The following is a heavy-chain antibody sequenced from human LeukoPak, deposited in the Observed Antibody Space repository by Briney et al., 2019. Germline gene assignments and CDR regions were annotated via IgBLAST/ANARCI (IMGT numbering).Heavy chain of an antibody. J-gene: IGHJ4*02. Sequence: GGSLRLSCAASGFTFSSYAMHWVRQAPGKGLVWVSHVNSDGSWTSHADSVKGRFTISKDNAKNTVYLQMNNLRTEDTAVYYCVSFYETNWGRGTLVTVSS. CDR1: GFTFSSYA. D-gene: IGHD2-2*01. CDR3: VSFYETN. CDR2: VNSDGSWT. V-gene: IGHV3-74*01.